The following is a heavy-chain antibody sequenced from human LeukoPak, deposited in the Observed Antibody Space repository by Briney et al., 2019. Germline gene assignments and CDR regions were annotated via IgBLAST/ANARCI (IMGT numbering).Heavy chain of an antibody. CDR3: AKTEYSSASPIDY. CDR2: ISSSSSYI. V-gene: IGHV3-21*01. CDR1: GFTFSSYS. Sequence: PGGSLRLSCAASGFTFSSYSMNWVRQAPGKGLEWVSSISSSSSYIYYADSVKGRFTISRDNSKNTLYLQMNTLRGEDAAVYYCAKTEYSSASPIDYWGQGTVVTVSS. D-gene: IGHD6-6*01. J-gene: IGHJ4*02.